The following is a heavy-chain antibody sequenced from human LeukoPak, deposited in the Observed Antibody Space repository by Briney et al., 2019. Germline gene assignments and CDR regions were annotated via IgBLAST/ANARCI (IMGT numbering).Heavy chain of an antibody. CDR1: GSSITSYY. D-gene: IGHD3-10*01. J-gene: IGHJ5*02. Sequence: PSETLSLTCTVSGSSITSYYWSWIRQPPGKGLEWIGYIYTSGSTNYNPSLMSRVTISVDTSKSQLPPTLTYVTAADPAADFCSRQPGRWQFVTWGEGDLVTASS. V-gene: IGHV4-4*08. CDR2: IYTSGST. CDR3: SRQPGRWQFVT.